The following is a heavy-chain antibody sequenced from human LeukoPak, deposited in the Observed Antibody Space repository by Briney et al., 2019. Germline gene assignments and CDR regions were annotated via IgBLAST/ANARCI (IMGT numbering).Heavy chain of an antibody. CDR2: IYHTGNT. J-gene: IGHJ5*02. D-gene: IGHD3-10*01. CDR3: ARGGYYGSGNDFRFDP. CDR1: GVSLSRGGYS. Sequence: SETLSLTCTVSGVSLSRGGYSWTWIRQPPRKGLEWIGDIYHTGNTNYNPSLKSRFTISVDASKNQVSLRLTSVTAADTAVYYCARGGYYGSGNDFRFDPWGQGTLVTVSS. V-gene: IGHV4-30-4*07.